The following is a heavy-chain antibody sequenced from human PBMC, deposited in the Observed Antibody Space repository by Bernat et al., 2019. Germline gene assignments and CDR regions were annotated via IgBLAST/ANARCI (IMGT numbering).Heavy chain of an antibody. Sequence: EVQLVESGGGLVKPGGSLRLSCAASGSTFSSYSMNWVRQAPGKGLEWVSSISSSSSYLYYADSVKGRFTISRDNAKNSLYLQMNSLRAEDTAVYYCARDLEYSGYEFDYWGQGTLVTVSS. V-gene: IGHV3-21*01. CDR1: GSTFSSYS. J-gene: IGHJ4*02. CDR2: ISSSSSYL. CDR3: ARDLEYSGYEFDY. D-gene: IGHD5-12*01.